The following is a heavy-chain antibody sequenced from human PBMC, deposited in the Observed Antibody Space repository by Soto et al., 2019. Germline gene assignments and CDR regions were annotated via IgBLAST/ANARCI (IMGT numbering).Heavy chain of an antibody. D-gene: IGHD3-22*01. CDR2: ISGSGGST. V-gene: IGHV3-23*01. J-gene: IGHJ4*02. CDR1: GFTFSSYA. Sequence: GGSLRLSCAASGFTFSSYAMSWVRQAPGKGLEWVSAISGSGGSTYYADSVKGRFTISRDNSKNTLYLQMNSLRAEDTAVYYCAKGYYIGGSSGYQPLAFLFDYWGQGTLVTVSS. CDR3: AKGYYIGGSSGYQPLAFLFDY.